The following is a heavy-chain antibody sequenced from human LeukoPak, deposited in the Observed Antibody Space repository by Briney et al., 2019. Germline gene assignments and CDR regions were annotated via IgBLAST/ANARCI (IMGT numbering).Heavy chain of an antibody. J-gene: IGHJ4*02. CDR3: ARQGGIVKWSCAVY. D-gene: IGHD1-26*01. Sequence: GESLKISCKASGYSFTNYWIGWVRQMPGKGLEWMGITYPGDSATRYSPSFRGQVTISADKSINTVYLQWTSLKASDTSMYYCARQGGIVKWSCAVYWGRGTLVTVSS. CDR2: TYPGDSAT. CDR1: GYSFTNYW. V-gene: IGHV5-51*01.